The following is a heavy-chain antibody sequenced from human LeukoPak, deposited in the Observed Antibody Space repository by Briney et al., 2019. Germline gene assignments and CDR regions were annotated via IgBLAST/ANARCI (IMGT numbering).Heavy chain of an antibody. CDR1: GFTFSSYS. D-gene: IGHD3-16*02. CDR3: AKVGLRLGELSTNNWFDP. CDR2: ISWNSGSI. V-gene: IGHV3-9*01. Sequence: GGSLRLSCAASGFTFSSYSMNWVRQAPGKGLEWVSGISWNSGSIGYADSVKGRFTISRDNAKNSLYLQMNSLRAEDTALYYCAKVGLRLGELSTNNWFDPWGQGTLVTVSS. J-gene: IGHJ5*02.